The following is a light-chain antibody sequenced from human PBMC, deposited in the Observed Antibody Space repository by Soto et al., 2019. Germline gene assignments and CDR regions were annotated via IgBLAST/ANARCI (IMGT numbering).Light chain of an antibody. CDR2: SNN. J-gene: IGLJ2*01. CDR3: AAWDDSLNGVV. CDR1: SSNIGSTT. V-gene: IGLV1-44*01. Sequence: QSVLTQPPSASGTPGQRVTISCSGSSSNIGSTTVNWYQQLPGTAPKLLIYSNNQRPSGVPDRFSGSKPGTSASLAISGLQSEDEADYYCAAWDDSLNGVVFGGGTQLTVL.